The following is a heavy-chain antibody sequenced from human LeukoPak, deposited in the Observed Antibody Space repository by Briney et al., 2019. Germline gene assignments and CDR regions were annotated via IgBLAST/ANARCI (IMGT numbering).Heavy chain of an antibody. CDR2: IAIDGSHT. CDR3: ARERHDTLLHPGAFHI. V-gene: IGHV3-30-3*01. D-gene: IGHD1-1*01. J-gene: IGHJ3*02. CDR1: GFTVSRYF. Sequence: GGSLRLSCAAAGFTVSRYFMHSVRQAPGKGLEWVSYIAIDGSHTFYAESVKGRFTISRDNSKNPLYLHMNSPRDEDTAVYFCARERHDTLLHPGAFHIWGQGTMVPVSS.